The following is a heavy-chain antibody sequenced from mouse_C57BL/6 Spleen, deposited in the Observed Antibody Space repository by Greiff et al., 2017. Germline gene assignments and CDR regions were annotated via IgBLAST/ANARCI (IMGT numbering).Heavy chain of an antibody. Sequence: VQLQQSGAELAKPGASVKLSCKASGYTFPSYWMHWVKQRPGQGLEWTGYSNHSSGYTKYNQKFKDKATLTADKSSSTAYMQLSSLTYEDSAVYYCARGVTGTEGYFDVWGTGTTVTVSS. V-gene: IGHV1-7*01. CDR1: GYTFPSYW. J-gene: IGHJ1*03. D-gene: IGHD4-1*01. CDR2: SNHSSGYT. CDR3: ARGVTGTEGYFDV.